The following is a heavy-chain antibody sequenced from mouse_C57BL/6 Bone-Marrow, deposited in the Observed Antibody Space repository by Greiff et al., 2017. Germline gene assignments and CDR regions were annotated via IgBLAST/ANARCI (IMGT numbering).Heavy chain of an antibody. Sequence: VQRVESGPGLVAPSQSLSITCTVSGFSLTSYAISWVRQPPGKGLEWLGVIWTGGGTNYNSALKSRLSISKDNSKSQVFLKMNSLQTDDTARYYCAINWVLYYYAMDYWGQGTSVTVSS. J-gene: IGHJ4*01. V-gene: IGHV2-9-1*01. CDR3: AINWVLYYYAMDY. D-gene: IGHD4-1*02. CDR2: IWTGGGT. CDR1: GFSLTSYA.